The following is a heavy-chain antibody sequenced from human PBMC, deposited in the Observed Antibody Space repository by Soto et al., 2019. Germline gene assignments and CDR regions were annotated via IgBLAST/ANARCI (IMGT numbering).Heavy chain of an antibody. D-gene: IGHD6-19*01. CDR2: ISSGSSSI. CDR1: GFTFSNYN. J-gene: IGHJ3*01. Sequence: PGGSLRLSCAASGFTFSNYNMNWVRQAPGKGLEWVSSISSGSSSIYYADSVRGRFTISRDNAKNSVYLQMNSLRAEDAAVYYCLTAPSGRGGLDVWGQGTMVTVSS. V-gene: IGHV3-21*01. CDR3: LTAPSGRGGLDV.